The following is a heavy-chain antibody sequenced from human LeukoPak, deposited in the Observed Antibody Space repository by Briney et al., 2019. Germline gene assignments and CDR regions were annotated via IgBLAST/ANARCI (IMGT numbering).Heavy chain of an antibody. J-gene: IGHJ4*02. CDR3: ARHAPVEPPGRAFDY. CDR1: GGSFSGYY. D-gene: IGHD1-14*01. CDR2: INHSGST. Sequence: KASETLSLICAVYGGSFSGYYWSWIRQPPGKGLEWIGEINHSGSTNYNPSLKSRVTISVDTSKNQFSLKLSSVTAADTAVYFCARHAPVEPPGRAFDYWGQGTLVTVSS. V-gene: IGHV4-34*01.